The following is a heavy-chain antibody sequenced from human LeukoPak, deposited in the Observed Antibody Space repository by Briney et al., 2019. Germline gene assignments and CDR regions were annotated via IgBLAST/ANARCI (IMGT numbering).Heavy chain of an antibody. Sequence: SETLSLTCTVSGGSISSYYWSWIRQPPGKGLEWIGYIYYSGSANYNPSLTGRVTISVDTPKKQFSLKLSSLTAADTAVYYCASLTLSGARGGPEFDYWGQGTLVTVSS. D-gene: IGHD7-27*01. V-gene: IGHV4-59*08. CDR2: IYYSGSA. J-gene: IGHJ4*02. CDR1: GGSISSYY. CDR3: ASLTLSGARGGPEFDY.